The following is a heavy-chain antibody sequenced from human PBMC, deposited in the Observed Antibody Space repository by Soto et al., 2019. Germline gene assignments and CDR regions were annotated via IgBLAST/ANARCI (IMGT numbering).Heavy chain of an antibody. Sequence: PSETLSLTGTFSGCSISGGHWNWIRQPPGKGLEWIAYVSSSGSTKYNPSLKSRVTISIDTTKNQFSLRLSSVTAADTAVYYCASGFYDSRGYSEAFDIWGQGTKVTVSS. J-gene: IGHJ3*02. D-gene: IGHD3-22*01. CDR2: VSSSGST. V-gene: IGHV4-59*01. CDR1: GCSISGGH. CDR3: ASGFYDSRGYSEAFDI.